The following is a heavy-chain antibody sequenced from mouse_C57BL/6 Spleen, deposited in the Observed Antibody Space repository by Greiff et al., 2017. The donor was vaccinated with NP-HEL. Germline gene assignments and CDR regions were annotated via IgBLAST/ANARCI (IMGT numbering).Heavy chain of an antibody. CDR1: GFTFSDYG. J-gene: IGHJ4*01. CDR3: ATPYDYDEDYYAMDY. CDR2: ISSGSSTI. V-gene: IGHV5-17*01. Sequence: DVKLVESGGGLVKPGGSLKLSCAASGFTFSDYGMHWVRQAPEKGLEWVAYISSGSSTIYYADTVKGRFTISRDNAKNTLFLQMTSLRSEDTAMYYCATPYDYDEDYYAMDYWGQGTSVTVSS. D-gene: IGHD2-4*01.